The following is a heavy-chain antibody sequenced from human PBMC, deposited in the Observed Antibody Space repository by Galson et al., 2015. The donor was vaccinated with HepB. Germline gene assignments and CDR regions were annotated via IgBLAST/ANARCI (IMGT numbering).Heavy chain of an antibody. J-gene: IGHJ4*02. D-gene: IGHD7-27*01. CDR1: GFSFSGSW. Sequence: SLRLSCAASGFSFSGSWMSWVRQAPGKGLEWVSSINSDSTYIYYADSVRGRFTISRDNAKNSLYLQMNSLRVEDTAIYYCARDPPLGAPFDYWGQGTLVTVSS. CDR3: ARDPPLGAPFDY. V-gene: IGHV3-21*01. CDR2: INSDSTYI.